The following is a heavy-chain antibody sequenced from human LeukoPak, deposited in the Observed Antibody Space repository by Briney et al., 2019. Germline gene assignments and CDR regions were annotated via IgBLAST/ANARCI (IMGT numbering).Heavy chain of an antibody. CDR2: IIPIFGTA. V-gene: IGHV1-69*13. Sequence: APVKVCCKPSGGTFTPYAISWVRQARGHGLEWMGGIIPIFGTANYAQKFQGRVTITADESTSTAYMELSSLRSEDAAVYYCARGNGSSANWGQGTLVTVSS. CDR1: GGTFTPYA. CDR3: ARGNGSSAN. J-gene: IGHJ4*02.